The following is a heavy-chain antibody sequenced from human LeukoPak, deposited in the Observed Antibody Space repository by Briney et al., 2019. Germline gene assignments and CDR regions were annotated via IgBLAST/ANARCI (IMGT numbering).Heavy chain of an antibody. CDR3: TTAGISGTRWYYNGMDV. CDR2: IKSKIDGETI. V-gene: IGHV3-15*01. CDR1: GFSFNNAY. D-gene: IGHD1-20*01. J-gene: IGHJ6*02. Sequence: GGSLRLSCGASGFSFNNAYMSWVRQAPGKGPEWVGLIKSKIDGETIEYAAPVKDRFVISREDLKNTVYLQMTSLKIEDTAVYYCTTAGISGTRWYYNGMDVWGQGTTVTVSS.